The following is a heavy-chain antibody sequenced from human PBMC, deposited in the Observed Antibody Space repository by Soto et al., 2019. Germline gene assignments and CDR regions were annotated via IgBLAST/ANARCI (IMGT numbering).Heavy chain of an antibody. CDR3: ARWSYLDY. Sequence: GSLRLSCAASRFSFDSYALSWVRQAPGKGLEWVSTISGSDGRTFYADSVKGRFSISRDTSQSTLYLQMNSLRADDTAMYYCARWSYLDYWGQGTRVTVSS. J-gene: IGHJ4*02. D-gene: IGHD3-3*01. CDR1: RFSFDSYA. V-gene: IGHV3-23*01. CDR2: ISGSDGRT.